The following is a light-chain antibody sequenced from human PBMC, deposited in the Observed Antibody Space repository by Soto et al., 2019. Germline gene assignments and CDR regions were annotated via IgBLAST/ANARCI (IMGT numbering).Light chain of an antibody. CDR1: SSNIGAGYD. CDR2: GNS. J-gene: IGLJ2*01. Sequence: QSVLTQPPSVSGAPGQRVTISCTGSSSNIGAGYDVHWYQQLPGTAPKLLIYGNSNRPSGVPDRFSGSKSGTSASLASTGLQAEDEADYYCQSYDSSPWDVVFGGGTKLTVL. V-gene: IGLV1-40*01. CDR3: QSYDSSPWDVV.